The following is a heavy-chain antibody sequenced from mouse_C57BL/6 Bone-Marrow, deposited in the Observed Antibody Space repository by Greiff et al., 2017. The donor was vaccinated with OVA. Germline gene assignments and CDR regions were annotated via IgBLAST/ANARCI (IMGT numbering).Heavy chain of an antibody. CDR3: AIYYGNYLDY. CDR2: IDPSDSYT. D-gene: IGHD2-1*01. CDR1: GYTFTSYW. Sequence: QVQLQQPGAELVMPGASVKLSCKASGYTFTSYWMHWVKQRPGQGLEWIGEIDPSDSYTNYNQKFKGKSTLTVDKSSSTAYMQLSSLTSEDSAVYYCAIYYGNYLDYWGKGTTLTVSS. J-gene: IGHJ2*01. V-gene: IGHV1-69*01.